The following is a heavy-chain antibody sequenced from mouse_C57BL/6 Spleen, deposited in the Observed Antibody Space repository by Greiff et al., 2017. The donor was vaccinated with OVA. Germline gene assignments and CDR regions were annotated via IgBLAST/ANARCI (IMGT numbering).Heavy chain of an antibody. CDR2: IYPGDGDT. CDR3: ARYYFDY. V-gene: IGHV1-82*01. Sequence: VQLQQSGPELVKPGASVKISCKASGYASSSSWMNWVKQRPGKGLEWIGRIYPGDGDTNYNGKFKGKATLTADKSSSTAYMQLSSLTSEDSAVYFCARYYFDYWGQGTTLTVSS. CDR1: GYASSSSW. J-gene: IGHJ2*01.